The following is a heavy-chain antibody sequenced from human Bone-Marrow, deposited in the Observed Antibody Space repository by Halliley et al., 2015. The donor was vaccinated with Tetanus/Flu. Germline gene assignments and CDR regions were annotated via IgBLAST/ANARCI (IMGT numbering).Heavy chain of an antibody. D-gene: IGHD3-10*01. J-gene: IGHJ5*02. CDR3: ARDLGVRGSNWFDP. Sequence: IGYIYSSGSAYYNPSLKGRVTISLDTSKNQFSLELTSVTAADTAVYYCARDLGVRGSNWFDPWGQGIPVTVSS. V-gene: IGHV4-31*02. CDR2: IYSSGSA.